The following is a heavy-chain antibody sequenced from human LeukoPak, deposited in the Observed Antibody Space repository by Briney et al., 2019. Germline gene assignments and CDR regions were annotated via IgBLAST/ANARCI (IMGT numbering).Heavy chain of an antibody. Sequence: SETLSPTCTVSGGSISSGDYYWSWIRQPPGKGLEWIGYIYYNGNTYYNPSLKSRVTMSLDTPKNQIFLKLSSVTAADTAVYYCARERSGSYPFDYWGQGTLVTVSS. D-gene: IGHD1-26*01. V-gene: IGHV4-30-4*08. CDR2: IYYNGNT. J-gene: IGHJ4*02. CDR3: ARERSGSYPFDY. CDR1: GGSISSGDYY.